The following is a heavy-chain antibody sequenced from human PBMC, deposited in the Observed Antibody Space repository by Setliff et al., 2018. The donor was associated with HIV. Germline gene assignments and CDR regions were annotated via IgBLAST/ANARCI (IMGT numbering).Heavy chain of an antibody. J-gene: IGHJ5*02. D-gene: IGHD3-10*01. Sequence: PSETLSLTCTVSGGSISSGTYYWSWIRQHPGKGLEWIGYIYYSGSTYYNPSLKSRVTISVDTSRNQFSLKLNSVTAADTAVYYCARRINNSGSLPAKNWFDTWGQGRLVTVSS. V-gene: IGHV4-31*03. CDR2: IYYSGST. CDR1: GGSISSGTYY. CDR3: ARRINNSGSLPAKNWFDT.